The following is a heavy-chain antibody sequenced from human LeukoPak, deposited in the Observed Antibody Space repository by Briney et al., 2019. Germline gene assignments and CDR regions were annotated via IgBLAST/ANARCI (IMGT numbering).Heavy chain of an antibody. J-gene: IGHJ4*02. V-gene: IGHV1-2*02. D-gene: IGHD3-10*01. CDR1: GYTFTGYY. CDR3: ARSKGGSESYHDF. CDR2: INPNSGGT. Sequence: GASVKVSCKASGYTFTGYYMHWVRQAPGQGLEWMGWINPNSGGTNYAQKFQGRVTMTRDTSMSTAYMELSSLRSEDTAMYYCARSKGGSESYHDFWGQGTLVTVSS.